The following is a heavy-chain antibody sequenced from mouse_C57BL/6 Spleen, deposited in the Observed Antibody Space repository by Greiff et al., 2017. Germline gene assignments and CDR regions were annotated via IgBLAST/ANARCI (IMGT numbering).Heavy chain of an antibody. D-gene: IGHD4-1*01. V-gene: IGHV5-9-1*02. Sequence: EVNLVESGAGLVKPGGSLKLSCAASGFTFSSYAMSWVRQTPEKRLEWVAYISSGGDYISYADTVKGRFTISRDNARNTLYLQMSSLKSEDTAMDYCTSPKLGDWDFDVWGTGTTVTVSS. CDR3: TSPKLGDWDFDV. CDR1: GFTFSSYA. CDR2: ISSGGDYI. J-gene: IGHJ1*03.